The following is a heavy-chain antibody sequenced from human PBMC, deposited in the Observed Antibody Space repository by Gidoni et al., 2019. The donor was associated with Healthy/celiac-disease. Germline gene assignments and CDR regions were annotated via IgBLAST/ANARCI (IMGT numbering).Heavy chain of an antibody. CDR2: ISWDGGST. V-gene: IGHV3-43*01. Sequence: EVQLVESGGVVVQPGGSLRLSCAASGFTFDDYTMHWVRQAPGKGLEWVSLISWDGGSTYYADSVKGRFTISRDNSKNSLYLQMNSLRTEDTALYYCAKDLYCSGGSCYSHYYYYGMDVWGQGTTVTVSS. J-gene: IGHJ6*02. CDR3: AKDLYCSGGSCYSHYYYYGMDV. D-gene: IGHD2-15*01. CDR1: GFTFDDYT.